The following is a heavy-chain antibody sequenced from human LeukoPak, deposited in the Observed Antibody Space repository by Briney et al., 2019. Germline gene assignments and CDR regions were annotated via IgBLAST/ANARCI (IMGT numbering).Heavy chain of an antibody. Sequence: SETLSLTCAVYGGSFSGYYWSWIRQPPGKGLEWIGEINHRGSTNYNPSLKSRVTISVDTSKNQFSLKLSSVTAADTAVYYCARVARDYYDSSGYYQYYFDYWGQGTLVTVSS. V-gene: IGHV4-34*01. CDR3: ARVARDYYDSSGYYQYYFDY. D-gene: IGHD3-22*01. CDR1: GGSFSGYY. CDR2: INHRGST. J-gene: IGHJ4*02.